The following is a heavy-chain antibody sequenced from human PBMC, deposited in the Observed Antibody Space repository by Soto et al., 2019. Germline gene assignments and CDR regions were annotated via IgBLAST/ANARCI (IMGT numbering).Heavy chain of an antibody. V-gene: IGHV3-7*01. J-gene: IGHJ4*02. CDR2: IKQDGSEK. D-gene: IGHD6-19*01. Sequence: GGSLRLSCAASGFTFSSYWMSWVRQAPGKGLEWVANIKQDGSEKYYADSVRGRFTISRDNSKNTLYLQMNSLRAEDTAVYYCAKDRLRYSSGWTADYWGQGTLVTVSS. CDR1: GFTFSSYW. CDR3: AKDRLRYSSGWTADY.